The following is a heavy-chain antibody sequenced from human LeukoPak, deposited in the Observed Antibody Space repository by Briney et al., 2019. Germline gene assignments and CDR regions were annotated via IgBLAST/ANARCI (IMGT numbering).Heavy chain of an antibody. V-gene: IGHV4-30-4*08. CDR3: ARVLRITMVRGVITVDAFDI. CDR1: GGSISSYY. Sequence: TLSLTCTVSGGSISSYYWSWIRQPPGKGLEWIGYIYYSGSTYYSPSLKSRVTISVDTSKNQFSLKLSSVTAADTAVYYCARVLRITMVRGVITVDAFDIWGQGTMVTVSS. J-gene: IGHJ3*02. CDR2: IYYSGST. D-gene: IGHD3-10*01.